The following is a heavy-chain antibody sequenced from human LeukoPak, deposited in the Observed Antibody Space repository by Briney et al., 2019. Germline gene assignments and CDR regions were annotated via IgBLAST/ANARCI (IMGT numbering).Heavy chain of an antibody. Sequence: GGSLRLSCAASGFTFSSYWMHWVRQAPGKGLVWVSRINSDGSSTSYADSVKGRFTISRDNAKNSLYLQMNSLRAEDTAVYYCARVAGYCSSTSNCYSDYWGQGTLVPVSS. CDR3: ARVAGYCSSTSNCYSDY. CDR2: INSDGSST. D-gene: IGHD2-2*01. V-gene: IGHV3-74*01. J-gene: IGHJ4*02. CDR1: GFTFSSYW.